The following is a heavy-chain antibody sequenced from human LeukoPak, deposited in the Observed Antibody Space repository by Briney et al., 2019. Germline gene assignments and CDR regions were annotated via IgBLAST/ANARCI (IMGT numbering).Heavy chain of an antibody. Sequence: PGGSLRLSCAASGFTFSSYAMSWVRQAPGKGLEWVSAISGSGGSTYYADSVKGRFTISRDNSKNTLYLQMNSLRAEDTAVYYCARDDVDTAMVRSSSFDYWGQGTLVTVSS. CDR3: ARDDVDTAMVRSSSFDY. D-gene: IGHD5-18*01. V-gene: IGHV3-23*01. CDR1: GFTFSSYA. CDR2: ISGSGGST. J-gene: IGHJ4*02.